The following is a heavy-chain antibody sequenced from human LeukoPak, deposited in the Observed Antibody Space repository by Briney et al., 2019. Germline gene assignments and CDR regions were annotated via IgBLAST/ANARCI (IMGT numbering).Heavy chain of an antibody. V-gene: IGHV3-11*04. Sequence: GGSLRLSCAASGFTFSDYYMNWIRQAPGKGLEWVSYISSSGSIISYADSVKGRFTISRDNTKNSLYLQMNSLRAEDTAVYYCAREALNDGGHWGQGTLVTVSS. D-gene: IGHD1-1*01. CDR3: AREALNDGGH. J-gene: IGHJ4*02. CDR1: GFTFSDYY. CDR2: ISSSGSII.